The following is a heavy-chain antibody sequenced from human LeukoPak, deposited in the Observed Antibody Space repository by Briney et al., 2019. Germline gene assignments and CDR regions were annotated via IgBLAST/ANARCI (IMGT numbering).Heavy chain of an antibody. V-gene: IGHV3-23*01. J-gene: IGHJ4*02. CDR2: ISGSGGST. CDR1: GFTFSSYA. Sequence: GGSLRLSCAASGFTFSSYAMSWVRQAPGKGLEWVSAISGSGGSTYYADSVKGRFTISRDNSKNTLYLQMNSLRAEDTAVYYCAKDLGTIAAAGTSIDYWGQGTLVTVSS. CDR3: AKDLGTIAAAGTSIDY. D-gene: IGHD6-13*01.